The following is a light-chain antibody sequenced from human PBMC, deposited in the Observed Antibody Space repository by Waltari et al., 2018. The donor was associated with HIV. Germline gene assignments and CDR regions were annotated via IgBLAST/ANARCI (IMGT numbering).Light chain of an antibody. Sequence: QSALTQPASVSGSPGQSITISCTGTSSDVGGYQYVSWYQQHPGKAPKLMIFDVSNRPSGVSNRFSGSKSGNTASLTISGLQAEDEAHYFCNSYTSTTTLVVFGGGTKLTVL. CDR2: DVS. CDR1: SSDVGGYQY. CDR3: NSYTSTTTLVV. V-gene: IGLV2-14*03. J-gene: IGLJ3*02.